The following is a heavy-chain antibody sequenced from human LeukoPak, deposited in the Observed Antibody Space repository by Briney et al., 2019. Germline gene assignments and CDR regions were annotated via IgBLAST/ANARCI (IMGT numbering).Heavy chain of an antibody. Sequence: GGSLRLSCAASGFTVSSNYMSWVRQAPGKGPGWVSVIYSGGSTYYADSVKGRFTISRDNSKNTLYLQMNSLRAEDTAVYYCARPRGGYYDSSGLDAFDIWGQGTMVTVSS. CDR2: IYSGGST. D-gene: IGHD3-22*01. CDR3: ARPRGGYYDSSGLDAFDI. J-gene: IGHJ3*02. V-gene: IGHV3-66*02. CDR1: GFTVSSNY.